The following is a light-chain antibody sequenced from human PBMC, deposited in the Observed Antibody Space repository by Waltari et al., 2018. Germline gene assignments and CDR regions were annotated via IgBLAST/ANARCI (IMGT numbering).Light chain of an antibody. CDR3: QSYDGASWV. V-gene: IGLV6-57*02. Sequence: NFMLTQPHSVSESPGKTVKISCTGRSGSIARNYVQWYHQRPGSAPTTVVYEDDQRPPGVPDRFSGSIDSSSNSASLTISGLKTEDEADYYCQSYDGASWVFGGGTRLTVL. CDR1: SGSIARNY. J-gene: IGLJ3*02. CDR2: EDD.